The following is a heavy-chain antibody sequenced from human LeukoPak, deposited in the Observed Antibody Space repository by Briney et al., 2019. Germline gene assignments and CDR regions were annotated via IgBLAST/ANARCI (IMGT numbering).Heavy chain of an antibody. CDR3: AMTAGYSSGWYPFDY. Sequence: GGSLRLSCAASGFTFSSYGMHWVRQAPGKGLEWVAVISYDGSNKYYADSVKGRFTISRDNSKNTLCLQMNSLRAEDTAVYYCAMTAGYSSGWYPFDYWGQGTLVTVSS. D-gene: IGHD6-19*01. CDR1: GFTFSSYG. J-gene: IGHJ4*02. V-gene: IGHV3-30*03. CDR2: ISYDGSNK.